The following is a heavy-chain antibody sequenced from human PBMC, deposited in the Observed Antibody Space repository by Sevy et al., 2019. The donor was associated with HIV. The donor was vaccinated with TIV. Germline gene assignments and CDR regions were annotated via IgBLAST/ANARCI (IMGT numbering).Heavy chain of an antibody. J-gene: IGHJ5*02. D-gene: IGHD4-17*01. CDR1: GFSFSRYW. Sequence: GGSLRLSCEASGFSFSRYWMSWVRQAPGKGLEWVAVISYDGSNKYYADSVKGRFTISRDNSKSTLYLQMNSLRAEDTAVYYCARDQHDYGGNLRTGWFDPWGQGTLVTVSS. CDR2: ISYDGSNK. CDR3: ARDQHDYGGNLRTGWFDP. V-gene: IGHV3-30-3*01.